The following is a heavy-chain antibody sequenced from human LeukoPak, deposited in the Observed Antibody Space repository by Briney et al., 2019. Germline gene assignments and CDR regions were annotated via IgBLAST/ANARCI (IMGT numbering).Heavy chain of an antibody. CDR2: MHNGRYS. D-gene: IGHD4/OR15-4a*01. V-gene: IGHV4-59*01. J-gene: IGHJ4*02. CDR3: AATIKRDYGDTNLDY. CDR1: GDSISSYF. Sequence: PSETLSLTCSVPGDSISSYFWSWIRQPPGKGLEWIGYMHNGRYSNYNPSLKSRVTISGDTSKNQPSLKLTSVTAADTAVYYCAATIKRDYGDTNLDYWGQGTLVTVSS.